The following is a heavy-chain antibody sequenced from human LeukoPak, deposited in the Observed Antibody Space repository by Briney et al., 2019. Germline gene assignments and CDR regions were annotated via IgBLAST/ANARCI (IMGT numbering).Heavy chain of an antibody. J-gene: IGHJ1*01. CDR2: ISSSSSYI. D-gene: IGHD6-19*01. CDR1: GFTFSSYS. V-gene: IGHV3-21*01. Sequence: PGGSLRLSCAASGFTFSSYSMNWVRQAPGKGLEWVSSISSSSSYIYYADSVKGRFTISRDNAKNSLYLQMNSLRAEDTAVYYCARVSSSSGWYGSAIVEYFQHWGQGTLVTVSS. CDR3: ARVSSSSGWYGSAIVEYFQH.